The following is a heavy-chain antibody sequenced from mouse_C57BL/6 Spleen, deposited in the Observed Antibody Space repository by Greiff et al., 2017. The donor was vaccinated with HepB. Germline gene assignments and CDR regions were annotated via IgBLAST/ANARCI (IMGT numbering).Heavy chain of an antibody. Sequence: EVQLQQSGPELVKPGASVMMSCKASGYTFTDYNMHWVKQSHGKSLEWIGYINPNNGGTSYNQKFKGKATLTVNKSSSTAYMELRTLTSEESAVYYCAREVIYYGYDWFAYGGQGTRVTVSA. J-gene: IGHJ3*01. D-gene: IGHD2-2*01. CDR1: GYTFTDYN. CDR3: AREVIYYGYDWFAY. CDR2: INPNNGGT. V-gene: IGHV1-22*01.